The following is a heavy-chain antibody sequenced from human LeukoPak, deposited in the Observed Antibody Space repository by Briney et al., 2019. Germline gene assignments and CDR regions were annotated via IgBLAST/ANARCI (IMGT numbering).Heavy chain of an antibody. D-gene: IGHD1-26*01. CDR1: GFSFSYYA. J-gene: IGHJ4*02. CDR3: AKHYSGSSTASFDS. Sequence: GGSLRLSCAASGFSFSYYAMNWVRRAPGEGLEWVSGLSGSGVSTYYADSVKGRFTISRDSSKNTLYLQLNDLRAEDTAVYYCAKHYSGSSTASFDSWGQGTLVTVSS. CDR2: LSGSGVST. V-gene: IGHV3-23*01.